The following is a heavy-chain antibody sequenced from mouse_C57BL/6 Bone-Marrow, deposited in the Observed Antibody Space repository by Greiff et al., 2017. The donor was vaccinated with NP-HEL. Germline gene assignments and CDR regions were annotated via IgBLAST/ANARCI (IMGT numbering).Heavy chain of an antibody. CDR2: INPSSGYT. D-gene: IGHD2-2*01. J-gene: IGHJ4*01. Sequence: QVQLKESGAELARPGASVKMSCKASGYTFTSYTMHWVKQRPGQGLEWIGYINPSSGYTKYNQKFKDKATLTADKSSSTAYMQLSSLTSEDSAVYYCASMVTTKGDYWGQGTSVTVSS. CDR3: ASMVTTKGDY. V-gene: IGHV1-4*01. CDR1: GYTFTSYT.